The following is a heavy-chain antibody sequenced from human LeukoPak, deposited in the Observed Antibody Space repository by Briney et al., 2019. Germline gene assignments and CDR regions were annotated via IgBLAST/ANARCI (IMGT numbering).Heavy chain of an antibody. V-gene: IGHV4-4*07. CDR2: IYTSGST. D-gene: IGHD6-19*01. CDR1: GGSISSYY. J-gene: IGHJ4*02. CDR3: ARGISEGKQWLVGPFFDY. Sequence: SETLSLTCTVSGGSISSYYWSWIRQPAGKGLEWIGRIYTSGSTNYNPSLKSRVTMSVDTSKNQFSLKLSSVTAADTAVYYCARGISEGKQWLVGPFFDYWGQGTLVTVSS.